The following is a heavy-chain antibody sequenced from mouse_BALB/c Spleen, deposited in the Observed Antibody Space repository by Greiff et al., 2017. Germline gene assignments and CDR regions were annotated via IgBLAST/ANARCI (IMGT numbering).Heavy chain of an antibody. CDR2: IWAGGST. V-gene: IGHV2-9*02. D-gene: IGHD2-1*01. J-gene: IGHJ3*01. CDR1: GFSLTSYG. CDR3: ARAYGNYEAWFAY. Sequence: VKLMESGPGLVAPSQSLSITCTVSGFSLTSYGVHWVRQPPGKGLEWLGVIWAGGSTNYNSALMSRLSISKDNSKSQVFLKMNSLQTDDTAMYYCARAYGNYEAWFAYWGQGTLVTVSA.